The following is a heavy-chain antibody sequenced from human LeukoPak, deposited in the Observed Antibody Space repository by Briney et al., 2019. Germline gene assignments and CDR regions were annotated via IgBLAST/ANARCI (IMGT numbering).Heavy chain of an antibody. V-gene: IGHV4-59*08. CDR2: ISYSGST. D-gene: IGHD2-15*01. J-gene: IGHJ5*02. CDR3: ARLPDFRFCSGGSCYFDP. CDR1: SDSISPYY. Sequence: SETLSLTCSVSSDSISPYYWNWIRQPPGKGLEWIDYISYSGSTDYNPSLKSRVTISLDTSRDQFSLNLTSVTAADTAVYYCARLPDFRFCSGGSCYFDPWGQGTLVTVSS.